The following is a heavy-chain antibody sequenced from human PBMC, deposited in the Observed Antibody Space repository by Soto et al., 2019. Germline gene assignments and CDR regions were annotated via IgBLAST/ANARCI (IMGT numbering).Heavy chain of an antibody. CDR3: ARARATIAAAAIFDC. V-gene: IGHV4-4*02. CDR2: VYRTGST. CDR1: GGSISTSNW. D-gene: IGHD6-13*01. J-gene: IGHJ4*02. Sequence: QVQLQESGPGLVKPSGTLSLTCAVSGGSISTSNWWSWVRQPPGKGLEWIGEVYRTGSTNYHPSLESRLTISVDKSKNPFSLKLTLVTAADTAVYYWARARATIAAAAIFDCWGQGTLVTVSS.